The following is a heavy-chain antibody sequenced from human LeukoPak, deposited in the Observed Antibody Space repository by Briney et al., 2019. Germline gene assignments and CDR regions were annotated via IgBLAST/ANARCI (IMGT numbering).Heavy chain of an antibody. J-gene: IGHJ4*02. V-gene: IGHV3-23*01. Sequence: GGSLRLSCAASGFTFSSYAMSWVRQAPGKGLEWVSTISGSGGSTYYADSVKGRFTISRDNSKNTLYLQINSLSAEDTAVYYCAKGTYQYYYDSSAPSFDYWGQGTLVTVSS. CDR1: GFTFSSYA. CDR3: AKGTYQYYYDSSAPSFDY. D-gene: IGHD3-22*01. CDR2: ISGSGGST.